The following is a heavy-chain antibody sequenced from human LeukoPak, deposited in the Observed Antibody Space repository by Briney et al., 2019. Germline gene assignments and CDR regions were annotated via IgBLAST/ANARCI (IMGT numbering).Heavy chain of an antibody. D-gene: IGHD3-10*01. CDR1: GGSISSYY. V-gene: IGHV4-59*01. CDR3: ARGQSTVLWFGELSPPYYFDY. Sequence: SETLSLTCTVSGGSISSYYWSWIRQPPGKGLEWIGYIYYSGGTNYNPSFKSRVTISVDTSKNQFSLKLSSVTAADTAVYYCARGQSTVLWFGELSPPYYFDYWGQGTLVTVSS. J-gene: IGHJ4*02. CDR2: IYYSGGT.